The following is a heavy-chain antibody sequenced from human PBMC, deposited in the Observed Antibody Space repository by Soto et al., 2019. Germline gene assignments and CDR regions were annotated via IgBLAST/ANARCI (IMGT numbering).Heavy chain of an antibody. CDR1: GGTFSSYA. CDR2: IIPIFGTA. V-gene: IGHV1-69*13. CDR3: ARAFSPYYYDSSGYHNWFDP. Sequence: SVKVSCKASGGTFSSYAISWVRQAPGQGLEWMGGIIPIFGTANYAQKFQGRVTITADESTSTAYMELSSLRSEDTAVYYCARAFSPYYYDSSGYHNWFDPWGQGTLVTVSS. D-gene: IGHD3-22*01. J-gene: IGHJ5*02.